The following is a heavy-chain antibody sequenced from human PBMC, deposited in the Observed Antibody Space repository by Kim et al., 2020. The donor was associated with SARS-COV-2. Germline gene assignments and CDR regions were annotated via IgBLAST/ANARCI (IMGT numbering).Heavy chain of an antibody. CDR2: GSNK. Sequence: GSNKYYADSVKGRFTISRDNSKNTLYLQMNSLRAEDTAVYYCAMGGAFDIWGQGTMVTVSS. J-gene: IGHJ3*02. D-gene: IGHD3-16*01. V-gene: IGHV3-30*02. CDR3: AMGGAFDI.